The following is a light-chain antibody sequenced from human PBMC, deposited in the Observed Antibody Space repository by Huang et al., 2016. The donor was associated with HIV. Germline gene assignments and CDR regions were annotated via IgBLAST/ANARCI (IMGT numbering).Light chain of an antibody. Sequence: EIVLTQSPGTLSLSPGERATISCRARQCVSSSYLAWYQQKPGQAPRLLVYGASSRATGIPDRFSGSGSVTDFTLTISRLEPEDFAVYYCQQYGSSPWTFGQGTKVEIK. V-gene: IGKV3-20*01. CDR3: QQYGSSPWT. CDR2: GAS. CDR1: QCVSSSY. J-gene: IGKJ1*01.